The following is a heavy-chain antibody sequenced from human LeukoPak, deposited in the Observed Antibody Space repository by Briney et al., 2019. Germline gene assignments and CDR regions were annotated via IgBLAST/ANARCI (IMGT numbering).Heavy chain of an antibody. CDR1: GYTFTSYD. J-gene: IGHJ4*02. CDR3: ARVFSVATDDY. CDR2: MNPNSGNT. D-gene: IGHD5-12*01. V-gene: IGHV1-8*01. Sequence: GASVKVSCKASGYTFTSYDINWVRQATGQGLEWMGWMNPNSGNTGYAQKFQGRVTMTRNTSISTAYMELRSLRSDDTAVYYCARVFSVATDDYWGQGTLVTVSS.